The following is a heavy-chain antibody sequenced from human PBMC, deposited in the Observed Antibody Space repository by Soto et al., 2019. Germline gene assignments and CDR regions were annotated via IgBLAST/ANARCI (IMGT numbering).Heavy chain of an antibody. CDR1: GGSISSSSYY. Sequence: SETLSLTCTVSGGSISSSSYYWGWIRQPPGKGLEWIGSIYYSGSTYYNPSLKSRVTISVDTSKNRFSLKLSSVTAADTAVYYCARQNTDKRWHHDAFDIWGQGTMVTVSS. V-gene: IGHV4-39*01. J-gene: IGHJ3*02. D-gene: IGHD4-17*01. CDR2: IYYSGST. CDR3: ARQNTDKRWHHDAFDI.